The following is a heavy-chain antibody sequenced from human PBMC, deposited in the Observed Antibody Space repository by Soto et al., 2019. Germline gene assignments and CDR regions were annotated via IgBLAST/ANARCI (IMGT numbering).Heavy chain of an antibody. J-gene: IGHJ6*02. CDR1: GFTVSSNY. CDR3: ASAMQLSSMDV. Sequence: GGSLRLSCAASGFTVSSNYMSWVRQAPGQGLEWVSVIYSGGSTYYADSVKGRFTISRDNSKNTLYLQMNSLRAEDTAVYYCASAMQLSSMDVWGQGTTVTVSS. V-gene: IGHV3-53*01. CDR2: IYSGGST. D-gene: IGHD5-18*01.